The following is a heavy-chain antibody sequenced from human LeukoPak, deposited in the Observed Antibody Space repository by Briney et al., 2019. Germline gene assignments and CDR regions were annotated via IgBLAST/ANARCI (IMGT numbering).Heavy chain of an antibody. CDR1: GFTFSSYG. CDR3: AKSSYYDASGYYREYYFDY. V-gene: IGHV3-23*01. D-gene: IGHD3-22*01. J-gene: IGHJ4*02. CDR2: ISGSGGST. Sequence: GGSLRLSCAASGFTFSSYGMSWVRQAPGKGLEWVSSISGSGGSTYYADSVKGRFTISRDNSKNTLYLQMNSLRDEDTAVYYCAKSSYYDASGYYREYYFDYWGQGTLVTVSS.